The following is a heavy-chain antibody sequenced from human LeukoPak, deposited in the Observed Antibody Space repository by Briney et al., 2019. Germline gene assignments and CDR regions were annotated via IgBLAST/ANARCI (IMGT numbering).Heavy chain of an antibody. CDR1: GYTLTELS. CDR2: FDPKDGET. Sequence: ASVKVSCKVSGYTLTELSIHWVRQAPGKGLEWMGGFDPKDGETIYAQKFQDRVTMTEDTSTDTAYMELSSLRSEDTAVYYCAANRDSSGYYIRDYWGQGTLVTVSP. D-gene: IGHD3-22*01. CDR3: AANRDSSGYYIRDY. V-gene: IGHV1-24*01. J-gene: IGHJ4*02.